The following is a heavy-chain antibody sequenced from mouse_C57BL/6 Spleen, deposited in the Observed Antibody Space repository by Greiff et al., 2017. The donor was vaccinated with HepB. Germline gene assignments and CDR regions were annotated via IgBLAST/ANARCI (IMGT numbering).Heavy chain of an antibody. D-gene: IGHD1-1*01. CDR1: GYTFTSYW. CDR3: ARGLLRSDY. V-gene: IGHV1-69*01. CDR2: IDPSDSYT. Sequence: VQLQQPGAELVMPGASVKLSCKASGYTFTSYWMHWVKQRPGQGLEWIGEIDPSDSYTNYNQKFKGKSTLTVDKSSSTAYMQLSSLTSEDSAVYYCARGLLRSDYWGQGTTLTVSS. J-gene: IGHJ2*01.